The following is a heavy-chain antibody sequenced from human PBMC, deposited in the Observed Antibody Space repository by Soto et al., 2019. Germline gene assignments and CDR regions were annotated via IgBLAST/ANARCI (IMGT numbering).Heavy chain of an antibody. CDR1: GGSISSYY. D-gene: IGHD4-17*01. J-gene: IGHJ6*03. CDR2: IYYSGST. Sequence: PSETLSLTCTVSGGSISSYYWSWIRQPPGKGLEWIGYIYYSGSTNYNPSLKSRVTISVDTSKNQFSLKLSSVTAADTAVYYCARHGENDYGDYYYYYYMDVWGKGTTVTVSS. CDR3: ARHGENDYGDYYYYYYMDV. V-gene: IGHV4-59*08.